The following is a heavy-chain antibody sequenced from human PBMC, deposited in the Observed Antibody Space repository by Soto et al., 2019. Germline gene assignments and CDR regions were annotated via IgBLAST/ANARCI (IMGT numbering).Heavy chain of an antibody. V-gene: IGHV3-74*01. D-gene: IGHD5-12*01. Sequence: EVQLVESGGGLVQPGGSLRLSCVASGFTFSTYWMHWVRQAPGKGLVWVSRINPDGSTTSYADSVKGRFTIPRDNAKNTVYLQMNSLRAEDTGVYYCARGLRNYYGVDVWGQGTTVTVSS. J-gene: IGHJ6*02. CDR1: GFTFSTYW. CDR3: ARGLRNYYGVDV. CDR2: INPDGSTT.